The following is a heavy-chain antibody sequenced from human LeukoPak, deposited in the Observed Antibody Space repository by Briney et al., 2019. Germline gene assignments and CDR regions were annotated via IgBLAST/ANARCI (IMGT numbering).Heavy chain of an antibody. CDR3: ARGGVYCGGDCYSGLSY. D-gene: IGHD2-21*02. J-gene: IGHJ4*02. V-gene: IGHV4-4*07. CDR1: GGSISSYY. Sequence: PSETLSLTCTVSGGSISSYYWSWLRQPAGKGLEWIGRIYTSGSTNYNPSLRSRVTMSVDTSKNQFSLKLSSVTAADTAVYYCARGGVYCGGDCYSGLSYRGQGTLVTVSS. CDR2: IYTSGST.